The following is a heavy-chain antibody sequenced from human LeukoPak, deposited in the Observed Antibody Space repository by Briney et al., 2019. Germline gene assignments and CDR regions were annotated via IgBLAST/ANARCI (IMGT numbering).Heavy chain of an antibody. CDR3: AKDLRTPSNAMVRGVMGWFDP. V-gene: IGHV3-23*01. D-gene: IGHD3-10*01. CDR1: GFTFSSYW. J-gene: IGHJ5*02. Sequence: PGGSLRLSCAASGFTFSSYWMSWVRQAPGKGLEWVSAISGSGGSTYYADSVKGRFTISRDNSKNTLYLQMNSLRAEDTAVYYCAKDLRTPSNAMVRGVMGWFDPWGQGTLVTVSS. CDR2: ISGSGGST.